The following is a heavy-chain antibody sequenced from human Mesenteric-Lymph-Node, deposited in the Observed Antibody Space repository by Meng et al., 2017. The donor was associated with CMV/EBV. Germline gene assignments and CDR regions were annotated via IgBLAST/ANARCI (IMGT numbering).Heavy chain of an antibody. D-gene: IGHD3-22*01. CDR3: VRDRSGDFDY. CDR1: GFTFRTYW. J-gene: IGHJ4*02. CDR2: INSDGSHT. Sequence: GGSLRLSCAASGFTFRTYWMHWVRQAPGKGLVWVSRINSDGSHTSYADAVKGRFTISRDNAKNTLYLQMNGLRADDTAVYYCVRDRSGDFDYWGQGTLVTVSS. V-gene: IGHV3-74*01.